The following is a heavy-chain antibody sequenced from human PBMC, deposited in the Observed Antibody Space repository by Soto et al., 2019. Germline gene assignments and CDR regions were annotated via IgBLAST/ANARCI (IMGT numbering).Heavy chain of an antibody. Sequence: SETLSLTCTVSGGSISSGGYYWSWIRQHPGKGLEWIGYIYYSGSTYYNPSLKSRVTISVDTSKNQFSLKLSSVTAADTAVYYCARDPGLLLKRGGAFDIWGQGTMVTVSS. CDR1: GGSISSGGYY. CDR3: ARDPGLLLKRGGAFDI. V-gene: IGHV4-31*03. D-gene: IGHD3-10*01. CDR2: IYYSGST. J-gene: IGHJ3*02.